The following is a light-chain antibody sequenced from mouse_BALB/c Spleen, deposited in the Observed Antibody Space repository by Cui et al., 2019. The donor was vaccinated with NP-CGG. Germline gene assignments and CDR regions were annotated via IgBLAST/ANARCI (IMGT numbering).Light chain of an antibody. CDR3: GVLCYNQWV. J-gene: IGLJ1*01. V-gene: IGLV1*01. Sequence: QAVVTQESALTTSPGETVTLTCRSSTGAVTTSNYANWVQETPDHLFTGLIGGTNNRGAGGAAGSLGGLMIDEAALTITGGETDEEAIKYFGVLCYNQWVFGGGTKLTVL. CDR2: GTN. CDR1: TGAVTTSNY.